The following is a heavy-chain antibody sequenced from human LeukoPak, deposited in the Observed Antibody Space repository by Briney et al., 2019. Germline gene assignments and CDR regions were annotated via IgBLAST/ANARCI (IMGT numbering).Heavy chain of an antibody. V-gene: IGHV6-1*01. CDR3: AREGIDYGAYYYYYGMDV. CDR2: TYYRSKWYN. CDR1: GDSVSSNSAA. Sequence: SQTLSLTCAISGDSVSSNSAAWNWIRQSPSRGLEWLGRTYYRSKWYNDYAVSVKSRITINPDTSKNQFSPQLNSVTPEDTAVYYCAREGIDYGAYYYYYGMDVWGQGTTVTVSS. D-gene: IGHD4-17*01. J-gene: IGHJ6*02.